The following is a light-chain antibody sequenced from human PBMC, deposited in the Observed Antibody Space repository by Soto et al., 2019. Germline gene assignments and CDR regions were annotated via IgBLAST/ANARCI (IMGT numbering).Light chain of an antibody. CDR2: GAS. CDR3: QHYNNWPRT. J-gene: IGKJ1*01. CDR1: QSVSSNY. V-gene: IGKV3-15*01. Sequence: EIGLTQSPCTLSLSVGERATLSWRASQSVSSNYLAWYQQKHGQAPRLLIYGASTRATGIPARFSGSGYGTEFNLTISSLQSEDFAVYYCQHYNNWPRTFGQGTKVDIK.